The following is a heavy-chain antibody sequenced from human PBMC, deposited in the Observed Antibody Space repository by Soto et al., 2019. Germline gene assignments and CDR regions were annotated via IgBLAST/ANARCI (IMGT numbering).Heavy chain of an antibody. CDR3: AKSAIGESHYYGLDV. CDR1: GFTFSSYA. D-gene: IGHD2-2*02. V-gene: IGHV3-23*01. CDR2: LSGSGTST. Sequence: AGGSLRLSCAASGFTFSSYAMTWVRQAPGKGLEWVSALSGSGTSTLYEDSVKGRFTISRDNSKDTLHLLMNSLRAEDTAVYYCAKSAIGESHYYGLDVWGQGTTVTVSS. J-gene: IGHJ6*02.